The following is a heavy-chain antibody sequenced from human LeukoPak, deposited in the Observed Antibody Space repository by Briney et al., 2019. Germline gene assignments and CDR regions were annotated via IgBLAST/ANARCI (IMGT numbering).Heavy chain of an antibody. CDR3: AKRFLEWLFSMDV. D-gene: IGHD3-3*01. V-gene: IGHV3-23*01. CDR1: GFTFSSYA. J-gene: IGHJ6*03. CDR2: ISGSGGST. Sequence: GGSLRLSCAASGFTFSSYAMSWVRQAPGKGLEWVSAISGSGGSTYYADSVKGWFTISRDNSKNTLYLQMNSLRAEDTAVYYCAKRFLEWLFSMDVWGKGTTVTVSS.